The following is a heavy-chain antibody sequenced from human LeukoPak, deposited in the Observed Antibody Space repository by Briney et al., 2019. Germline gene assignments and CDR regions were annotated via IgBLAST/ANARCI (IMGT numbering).Heavy chain of an antibody. CDR3: ARAFNGGNWFDP. J-gene: IGHJ5*02. D-gene: IGHD4-23*01. Sequence: SVKVSCKASGGTFSSYAISWVRQAPGQGLEWMGRIIPILGIANYAQKFQGRVTITADKSTSTAYMELSSLRSEDTAVYYCARAFNGGNWFDPWGQGTLVTVSS. CDR2: IIPILGIA. V-gene: IGHV1-69*04. CDR1: GGTFSSYA.